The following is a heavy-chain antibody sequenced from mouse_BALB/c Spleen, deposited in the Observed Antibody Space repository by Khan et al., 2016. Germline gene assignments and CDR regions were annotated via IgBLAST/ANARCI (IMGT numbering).Heavy chain of an antibody. CDR1: GDSITSGY. CDR3: AGDDGSSYVRGMDY. Sequence: EVQLQESGPSLVKPSQALSLTCSVTGDSITSGYWNWIRKVPGIKLEYMGYITYSGSTYYNPSLKSRISITRDTSKNQYFLQLISVTTEDTATYYWAGDDGSSYVRGMDYWGQGTSVTVSS. D-gene: IGHD1-1*01. J-gene: IGHJ4*01. V-gene: IGHV3-8*02. CDR2: ITYSGST.